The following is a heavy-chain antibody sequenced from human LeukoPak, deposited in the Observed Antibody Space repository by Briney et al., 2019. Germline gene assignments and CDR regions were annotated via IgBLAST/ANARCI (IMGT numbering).Heavy chain of an antibody. CDR1: GGSLSSYY. D-gene: IGHD5-12*01. Sequence: SETLSLTCTVSGGSLSSYYCSWIRQPPGKGLEWIGYIYYSGSTNYNPSLKSQVTISVDTSKNQFSLRLSSVTAADTAVYYCARGGGWLPDYWGQGTLVTVSS. CDR3: ARGGGWLPDY. CDR2: IYYSGST. J-gene: IGHJ4*02. V-gene: IGHV4-59*01.